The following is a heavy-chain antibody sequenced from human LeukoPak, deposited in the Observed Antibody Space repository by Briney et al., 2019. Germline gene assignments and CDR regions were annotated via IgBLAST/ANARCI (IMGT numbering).Heavy chain of an antibody. CDR2: INHSGIT. V-gene: IGHV4-34*01. Sequence: SETLSLTCGVYGGSYSDYYWSWIRQPPGKGLEWIGEINHSGITNYNPSLKSRVTISLDTSKNQFSLKLSSVTAADTAVYYCARGETVYGGAIVYWGQGTLVTVSS. CDR3: ARGETVYGGAIVY. D-gene: IGHD3-16*02. CDR1: GGSYSDYY. J-gene: IGHJ4*02.